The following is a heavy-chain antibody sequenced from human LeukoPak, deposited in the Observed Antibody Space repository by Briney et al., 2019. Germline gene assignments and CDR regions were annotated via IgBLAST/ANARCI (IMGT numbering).Heavy chain of an antibody. J-gene: IGHJ4*02. CDR1: GFTFSSYW. CDR2: IKEDGSEK. D-gene: IGHD6-19*01. V-gene: IGHV3-7*01. Sequence: QPGGSLRLSCAASGFTFSSYWMSWVRQAPGKGLEWVANIKEDGSEKYYVDSVKGRFTISRDNAKNSLNLQMNSLRAEDTAVYYCARGRVLAVAAFDYWGQGTLVTVSS. CDR3: ARGRVLAVAAFDY.